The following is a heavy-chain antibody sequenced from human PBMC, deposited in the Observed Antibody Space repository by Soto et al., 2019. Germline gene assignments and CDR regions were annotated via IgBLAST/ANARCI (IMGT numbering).Heavy chain of an antibody. Sequence: GGSLRLSCAASGFTVSSNYMTWVRQAPGKGLEWVSIIYSGGSTSYGDSGKGRFTISRDNSKNRLYLQMNSLRAEDTAVYYCARGNDHYYYGLDVWGQGTTVTVSS. CDR1: GFTVSSNY. CDR3: ARGNDHYYYGLDV. J-gene: IGHJ6*02. V-gene: IGHV3-53*01. D-gene: IGHD1-1*01. CDR2: IYSGGST.